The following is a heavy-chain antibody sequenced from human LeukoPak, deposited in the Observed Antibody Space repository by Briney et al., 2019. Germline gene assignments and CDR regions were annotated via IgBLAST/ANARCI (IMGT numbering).Heavy chain of an antibody. CDR1: GFTFSSYA. V-gene: IGHV3-64*04. CDR2: ISSNGGST. J-gene: IGHJ4*02. D-gene: IGHD2-15*01. CDR3: ARGGLDVVGVVAAALDFDY. Sequence: PGGSLRLSCAASGFTFSSYAMHWVRQAPGKGLEYVSGISSNGGSTNYADSLKGRFTISRDNAKNLLFLQMNSLRAEDTAVYYCARGGLDVVGVVAAALDFDYWGQGTLVTVSS.